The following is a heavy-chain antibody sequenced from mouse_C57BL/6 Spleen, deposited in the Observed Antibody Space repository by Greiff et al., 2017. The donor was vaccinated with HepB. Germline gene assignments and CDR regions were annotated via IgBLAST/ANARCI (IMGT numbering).Heavy chain of an antibody. D-gene: IGHD2-4*01. J-gene: IGHJ3*01. V-gene: IGHV7-3*01. Sequence: EVQLVESGGGLVQPGGSLSLSCAASGFTFTDYYMSWVRQPPGKALEWLGFIRNKANGYTTEYSASVKGRFTISRDNSQSILYLQMNALRAEDSATYYGARCGDYGSWFAYWGQGTLVTVSA. CDR3: ARCGDYGSWFAY. CDR1: GFTFTDYY. CDR2: IRNKANGYTT.